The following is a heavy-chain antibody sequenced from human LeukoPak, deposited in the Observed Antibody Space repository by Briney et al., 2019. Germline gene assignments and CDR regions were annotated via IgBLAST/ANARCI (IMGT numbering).Heavy chain of an antibody. CDR3: ARGGNLVPAALTSCAFDI. J-gene: IGHJ3*02. D-gene: IGHD2-2*01. Sequence: SETLSLTCTVSGDSISSSSYYWGWIRQPPGKGLEWIGSIYYSGNTYHNPSLKSRVTISVDTSKNQFSLKLSSVTAADTAVYYCARGGNLVPAALTSCAFDIWGQGTMVTVSS. V-gene: IGHV4-39*07. CDR1: GDSISSSSYY. CDR2: IYYSGNT.